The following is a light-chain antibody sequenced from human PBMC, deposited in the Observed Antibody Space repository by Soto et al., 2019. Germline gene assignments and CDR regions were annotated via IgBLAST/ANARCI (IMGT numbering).Light chain of an antibody. V-gene: IGKV3-11*01. CDR2: DAS. Sequence: EIVLTQSPATLSLSPGERATLSCRASQSVSSYLAWYQQKPGQAPRLLIYDASNRATGIPARFSGSGSGTAFTLTISSLEPEDFAVYYCQQRSNWPSYTFGQGTKLEIK. CDR3: QQRSNWPSYT. CDR1: QSVSSY. J-gene: IGKJ2*01.